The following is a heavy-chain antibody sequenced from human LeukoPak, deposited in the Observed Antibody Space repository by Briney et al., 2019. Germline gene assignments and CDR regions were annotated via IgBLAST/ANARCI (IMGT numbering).Heavy chain of an antibody. CDR1: AFTFSSQS. CDR3: ARRSYLYGDYGDFDY. CDR2: ISSGSSTI. J-gene: IGHJ4*03. V-gene: IGHV3-48*01. D-gene: IGHD4-17*01. Sequence: PGGSLRLSCVASAFTFSSQSMNWVRQAPGKGLEWVSYISSGSSTIYYADSVKGRFTISRDNSKNTLYLQMNSLRAEDTAVYYCARRSYLYGDYGDFDYWGQGTTVTVSS.